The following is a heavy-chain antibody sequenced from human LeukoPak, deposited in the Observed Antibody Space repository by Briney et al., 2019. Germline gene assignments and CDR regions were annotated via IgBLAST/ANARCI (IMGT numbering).Heavy chain of an antibody. D-gene: IGHD5-18*01. CDR3: ARSYGYGTNLDY. Sequence: SETLSLTCTVSGGSISSGNYYWSWIRQHPGKGLEWIGYMYYRGSTYYNPSLKSRVTISVDTSKNQFSLKLSSVTAADAAVYYCARSYGYGTNLDYWGQGTLVTVCS. CDR1: GGSISSGNYY. CDR2: MYYRGST. V-gene: IGHV4-31*03. J-gene: IGHJ4*02.